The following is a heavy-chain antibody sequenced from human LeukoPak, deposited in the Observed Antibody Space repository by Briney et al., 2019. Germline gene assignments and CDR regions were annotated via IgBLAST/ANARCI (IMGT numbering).Heavy chain of an antibody. CDR1: GGSISSSSYY. D-gene: IGHD5-18*01. CDR3: ARIEDVTRGYNHAYYFDY. Sequence: SETLCLTCTVSGGSISSSSYYWGWIRQPPGKGLEWIGSIYYSGSTYYNPSLKSRVTISVDTSKNQFSLKLRTATAADTAVYYCARIEDVTRGYNHAYYFDYWGQGTLVTVSS. J-gene: IGHJ4*02. CDR2: IYYSGST. V-gene: IGHV4-39*07.